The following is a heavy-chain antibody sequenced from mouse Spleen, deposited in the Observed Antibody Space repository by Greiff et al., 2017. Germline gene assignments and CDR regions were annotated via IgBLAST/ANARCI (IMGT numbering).Heavy chain of an antibody. CDR3: ARGSAMDY. Sequence: EVQLLESGPGLVNPSPSLSLTCSVPGYSLTSCSYWNLIRPFPGNLLGWMGFISYDGSNNYHHSLNNRISLTRDTSKNPFFLKLNSETTEDTAKYDWARGSAMDYWGQGTSVTVSA. CDR2: ISYDGSN. V-gene: IGHV3-6*01. CDR1: GYSLTSCSY. J-gene: IGHJ4*01.